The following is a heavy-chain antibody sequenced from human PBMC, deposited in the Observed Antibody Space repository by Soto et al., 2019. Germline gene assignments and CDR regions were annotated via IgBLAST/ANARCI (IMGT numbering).Heavy chain of an antibody. J-gene: IGHJ6*02. Sequence: QVQLVQSASEVMKPGASVKVSCKASGYTFIRYGITWVRQAPGQRLEWMGWISPYNDQTIYAQKLQGRVTMTADTSKRTVYMQWRSLKSDGTAVYYCARGGYYDKVGVKLSHYGFDVWGQGDSVTVSS. CDR1: GYTFIRYG. D-gene: IGHD3-22*01. CDR2: ISPYNDQT. V-gene: IGHV1-18*01. CDR3: ARGGYYDKVGVKLSHYGFDV.